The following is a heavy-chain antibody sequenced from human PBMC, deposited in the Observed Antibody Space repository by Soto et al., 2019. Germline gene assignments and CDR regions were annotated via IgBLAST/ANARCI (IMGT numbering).Heavy chain of an antibody. D-gene: IGHD3-10*01. CDR2: IYYSGST. CDR3: ARNYGPGYTFDY. CDR1: GGSISSYY. J-gene: IGHJ4*02. V-gene: IGHV4-59*08. Sequence: SETLSLTCTVSGGSISSYYWSWIRQPPGKGLEWIGYIYYSGSTNYNPSLKSRVTISVGTSKNQFSLKLSSVTAADTAVYYCARNYGPGYTFDYWGQGTLVTVSS.